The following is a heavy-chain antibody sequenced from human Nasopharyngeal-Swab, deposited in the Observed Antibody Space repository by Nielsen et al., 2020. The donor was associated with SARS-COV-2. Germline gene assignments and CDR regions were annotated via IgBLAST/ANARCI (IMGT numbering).Heavy chain of an antibody. CDR2: ISYDGSNK. D-gene: IGHD3-10*01. CDR3: AKGSRSEYYFDY. Sequence: VCPAPGKGLEWVAVISYDGSNKYYADSVRGRFTISRDNSKNTLYLQMNSLRAEDTAVYYCAKGSRSEYYFDYWGQGTLVTVSS. V-gene: IGHV3-30*18. J-gene: IGHJ4*02.